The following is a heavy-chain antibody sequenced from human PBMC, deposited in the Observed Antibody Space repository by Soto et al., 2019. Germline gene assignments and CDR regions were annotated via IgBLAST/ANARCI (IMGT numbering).Heavy chain of an antibody. Sequence: EVQLVESGGGLVQPGGSLRLSCAASGFAFSTYWMHWVRQAPGKGLLWVSRIKFDGSSTYYADSGGGRFTISRDDAKNTLLLEMNGLRVDGAAVYYCARGAKNIYSMDVWGQGTPVTVSS. CDR2: IKFDGSST. CDR3: ARGAKNIYSMDV. V-gene: IGHV3-74*01. CDR1: GFAFSTYW. J-gene: IGHJ6*02. D-gene: IGHD2-15*01.